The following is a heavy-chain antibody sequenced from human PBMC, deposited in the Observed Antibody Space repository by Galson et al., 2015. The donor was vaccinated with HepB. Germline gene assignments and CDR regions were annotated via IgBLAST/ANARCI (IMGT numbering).Heavy chain of an antibody. J-gene: IGHJ4*02. CDR2: IRNSGRTI. V-gene: IGHV3-11*01. CDR1: GFTFSVYD. CDR3: ARVGSSGWYQTYYFDY. Sequence: SLRLSCAASGFTFSVYDMTWIRQAPGKGLEWVSNIRNSGRTIYYADSVKGRFTISRDNAKNSLYLQMNSLRAEDTAVFYCARVGSSGWYQTYYFDYWGQGTLVTVSS. D-gene: IGHD6-19*01.